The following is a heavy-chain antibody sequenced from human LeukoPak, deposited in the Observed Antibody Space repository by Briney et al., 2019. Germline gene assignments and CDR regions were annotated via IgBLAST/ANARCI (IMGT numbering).Heavy chain of an antibody. CDR1: GFTFDDYG. D-gene: IGHD6-13*01. Sequence: GGSLRLSCAASGFTFDDYGMSWVRQAPGKGLEWVSGINWNGGSTGYADSVKGRFTISRDNAKNSLYLQMNSLRAEDTALYYCAKDRGSSWFLNWFDPWGQGTLVTVSS. CDR2: INWNGGST. J-gene: IGHJ5*02. CDR3: AKDRGSSWFLNWFDP. V-gene: IGHV3-20*04.